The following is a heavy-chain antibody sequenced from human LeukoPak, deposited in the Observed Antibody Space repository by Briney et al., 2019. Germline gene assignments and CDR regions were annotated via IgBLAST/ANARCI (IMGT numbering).Heavy chain of an antibody. J-gene: IGHJ4*02. CDR1: GGSISSSNYY. Sequence: PSETLSLTCTVSGGSISSSNYYWAWIRQPPGKGLEWIWTIYYSGSTYHSPPLKSRVTISIDTSRNQFSLNLSSVTAADTAVYYCARGCLYSGSYYYFDYWGQGTLVTVSS. CDR3: ARGCLYSGSYYYFDY. V-gene: IGHV4-39*07. D-gene: IGHD1-26*01. CDR2: IYYSGST.